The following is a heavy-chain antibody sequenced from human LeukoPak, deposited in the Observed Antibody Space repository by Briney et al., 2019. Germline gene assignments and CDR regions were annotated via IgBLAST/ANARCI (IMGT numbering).Heavy chain of an antibody. D-gene: IGHD2-2*01. V-gene: IGHV3-30*18. CDR1: GFTFNTYG. CDR2: ISNDGNSK. J-gene: IGHJ4*02. CDR3: AKAAYCTSISCHFSGYALRPLDS. Sequence: PGRSLRLSCVASGFTFNTYGMQWVRQAPGKGLEWVAGISNDGNSKDYTDSVKGRFTISRHNSKNTMYLQMNSLRAEDTAVYYCAKAAYCTSISCHFSGYALRPLDSWGQGTLVTVSS.